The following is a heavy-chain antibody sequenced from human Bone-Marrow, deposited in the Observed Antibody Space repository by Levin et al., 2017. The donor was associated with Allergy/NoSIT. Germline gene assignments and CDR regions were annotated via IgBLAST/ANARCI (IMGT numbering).Heavy chain of an antibody. CDR3: VRYCGGGSCYFSGGRFGMDV. D-gene: IGHD2-15*01. CDR2: INVGNGNT. J-gene: IGHJ6*02. CDR1: GYSFTTYA. V-gene: IGHV1-3*01. Sequence: GESLKISCKASGYSFTTYAMHWVRQAPGQRLEWMGWINVGNGNTKYSQRFQGRLTMTWDTSASTAYMELSSLRSDDTAVYYCVRYCGGGSCYFSGGRFGMDVWGQGTTVTVSS.